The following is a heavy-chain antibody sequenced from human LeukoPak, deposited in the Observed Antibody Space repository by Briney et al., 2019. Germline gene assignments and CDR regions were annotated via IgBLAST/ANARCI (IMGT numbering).Heavy chain of an antibody. D-gene: IGHD6-13*01. Sequence: SXXAXGXTXTXXXMNWXXQAXGXXXXXXXWINTNTGNPTYAQGFTGRFVFSLDTSVSTAYLQISSLKAEDTAVYYCARVSSSWYVGWFDPWGQGTLVTDSS. CDR1: GXTXTXXX. CDR2: INTNTGNP. J-gene: IGHJ5*02. V-gene: IGHV7-4-1*02. CDR3: ARVSSSWYVGWFDP.